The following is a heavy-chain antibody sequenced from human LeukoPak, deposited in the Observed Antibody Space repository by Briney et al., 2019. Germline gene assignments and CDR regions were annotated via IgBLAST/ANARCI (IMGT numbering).Heavy chain of an antibody. Sequence: GGSLRLSCAASGFTFSNAWMSWVRQAPGKGLEWVGRIRSKTDGGTTDYAAPVKGRFTISRDDSKNTLYLQMNSLKTEDTAVYYCTTAIGAPYYFDYWGQGTLVTVSS. CDR3: TTAIGAPYYFDY. J-gene: IGHJ4*02. V-gene: IGHV3-15*01. CDR1: GFTFSNAW. CDR2: IRSKTDGGTT. D-gene: IGHD3-10*01.